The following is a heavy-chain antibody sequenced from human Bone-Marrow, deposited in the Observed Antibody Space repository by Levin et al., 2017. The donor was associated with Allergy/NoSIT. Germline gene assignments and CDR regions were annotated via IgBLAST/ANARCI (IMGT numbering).Heavy chain of an antibody. CDR3: AKDGAARGNLEHLDS. CDR2: IAWDGGSA. D-gene: IGHD3-3*01. J-gene: IGHJ4*02. CDR1: GFTFDRYT. Sequence: GESLKISCAASGFTFDRYTMHWVRQAPGKGLEWVSLIAWDGGSASYADSVRGRFTISRDNSKNSLHLQLNSLRTEDTALYFCAKDGAARGNLEHLDSWGQGTRVTVAS. V-gene: IGHV3-43*01.